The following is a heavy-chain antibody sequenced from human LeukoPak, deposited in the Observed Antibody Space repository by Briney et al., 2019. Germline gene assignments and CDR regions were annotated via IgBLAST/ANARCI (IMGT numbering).Heavy chain of an antibody. CDR3: ARQGGAEADY. CDR1: GGSITSGYYY. CDR2: VHKSGSN. V-gene: IGHV4-39*01. J-gene: IGHJ4*02. D-gene: IGHD3-16*01. Sequence: SETLSLTCTVSGGSITSGYYYWGWIRQSPGKGLEWIGTVHKSGSNYFNSSLKSRVIISIDTSKNQFSLKLSSVTAADTAVYYCARQGGAEADYWGQGTLVTVSS.